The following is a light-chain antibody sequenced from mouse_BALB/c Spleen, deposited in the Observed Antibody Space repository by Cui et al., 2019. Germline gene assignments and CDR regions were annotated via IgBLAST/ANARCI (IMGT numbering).Light chain of an antibody. Sequence: DIKMTQYQSSMYASLGERVTITCKASQDINSYLSWFQQKPGKSPKTLIYRANRLVDGVPSRFSGSGSGQDYSLTISSLEYEDMGIYYCLQYDEFPYTFGGGTKLEIK. CDR3: LQYDEFPYT. J-gene: IGKJ2*01. CDR2: RAN. CDR1: QDINSY. V-gene: IGKV14-111*01.